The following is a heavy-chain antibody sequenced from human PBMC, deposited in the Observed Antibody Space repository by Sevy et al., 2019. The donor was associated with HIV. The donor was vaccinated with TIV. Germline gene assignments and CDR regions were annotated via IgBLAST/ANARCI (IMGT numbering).Heavy chain of an antibody. CDR1: GGSISSNSFY. D-gene: IGHD5-18*01. CDR3: ASSYGYDSARYFDY. J-gene: IGHJ4*02. Sequence: SETLSLTCTVSGGSISSNSFYWGWIRQPPGKGLEWIGSSYSSGSTYYNPSLRSRVTISVDTSKNQFSLKLSSVTAADTAVYYCASSYGYDSARYFDYLGQGTLVTVSS. CDR2: SYSSGST. V-gene: IGHV4-39*01.